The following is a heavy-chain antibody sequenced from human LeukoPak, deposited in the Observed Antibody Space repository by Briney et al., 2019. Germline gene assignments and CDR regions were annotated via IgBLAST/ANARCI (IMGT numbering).Heavy chain of an antibody. J-gene: IGHJ4*02. CDR1: GFTFSSHA. CDR3: ASSMVVGGYFDY. V-gene: IGHV3-23*01. D-gene: IGHD3-10*01. Sequence: GGSLRLSCAASGFTFSSHAMTWVRQAPGKGLEWVSGMSGSGENTYYADSVKGRFTISRDNAKNSLYLQMNSLRAEDTAVYYCASSMVVGGYFDYWGQGTLVTVSS. CDR2: MSGSGENT.